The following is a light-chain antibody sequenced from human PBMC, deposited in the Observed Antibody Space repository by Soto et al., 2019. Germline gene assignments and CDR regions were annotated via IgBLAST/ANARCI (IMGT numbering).Light chain of an antibody. CDR1: QYINTR. CDR2: QTS. V-gene: IGKV3D-15*03. CDR3: HQRQSWPRT. J-gene: IGKJ1*01. Sequence: EIVMTQSPATLSVFPGDRVTLSCRASQYINTRLAWYQHRPGQAPRLLIYQTSIRAAGIPARFSASGSGTDFTLTISDVQPEDFALYYCHQRQSWPRTFGQGTKVDVK.